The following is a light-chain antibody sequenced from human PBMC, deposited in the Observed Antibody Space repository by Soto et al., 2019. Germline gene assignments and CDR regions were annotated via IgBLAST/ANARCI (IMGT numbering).Light chain of an antibody. CDR1: SSDVGGYNY. CDR2: EVS. J-gene: IGLJ2*01. V-gene: IGLV2-14*01. CDR3: SSYTSSSTLSVV. Sequence: HSALTQPASVSGSPGQSITISCTGTSSDVGGYNYVSWYQQHPGKAPKLMIYEVSNRPSGVSNRFSGSKSGNTASLTISGLQAEDEADYYCSSYTSSSTLSVVFGGGTKLTVL.